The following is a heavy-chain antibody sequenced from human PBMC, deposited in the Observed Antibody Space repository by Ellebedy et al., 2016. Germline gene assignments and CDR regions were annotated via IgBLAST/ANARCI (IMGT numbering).Heavy chain of an antibody. CDR1: GFTFSSYS. CDR3: ARSSFVSAMVLLFDY. CDR2: ISSSSSTI. Sequence: GESLKISCAASGFTFSSYSMNWVRQAPGKGLEWVSYISSSSSTIYYADSVKGRFTISRDNAKNSLYLQMNSLRAEDTAVYYCARSSFVSAMVLLFDYWGQGTLVTVSS. J-gene: IGHJ4*02. V-gene: IGHV3-48*01. D-gene: IGHD5-18*01.